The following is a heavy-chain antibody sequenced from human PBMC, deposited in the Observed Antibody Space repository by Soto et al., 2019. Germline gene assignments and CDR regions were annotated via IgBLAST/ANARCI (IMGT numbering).Heavy chain of an antibody. Sequence: PSETLSLTCAVYGGSFSGYYWSWIRQPPGKGLEWIGEINHSGSTNYNPSLKSRVTISVDTSKNQFSLKLSSVTAADTAVYYCARGRGWRHAFDIWGQGTMVTV. CDR3: ARGRGWRHAFDI. CDR2: INHSGST. CDR1: GGSFSGYY. D-gene: IGHD5-12*01. V-gene: IGHV4-34*01. J-gene: IGHJ3*02.